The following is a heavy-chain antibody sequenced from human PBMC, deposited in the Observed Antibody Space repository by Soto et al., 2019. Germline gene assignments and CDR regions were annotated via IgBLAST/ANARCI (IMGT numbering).Heavy chain of an antibody. CDR3: ARMRGLREISPYVDY. CDR1: GGSISDYQ. J-gene: IGHJ4*02. Sequence: QVQLQESGPGLVGPSETLSLTCSISGGSISDYQWNWIRQPPGKGLEWIGYIDYSGRTNYNPSLKSGVTISPDTSTKQFSLRLTSVTAADTAVYYCARMRGLREISPYVDYWCQGTLVTVSS. D-gene: IGHD3-16*02. CDR2: IDYSGRT. V-gene: IGHV4-59*01.